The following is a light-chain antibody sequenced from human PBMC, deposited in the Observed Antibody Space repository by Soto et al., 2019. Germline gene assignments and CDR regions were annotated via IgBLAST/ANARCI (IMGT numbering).Light chain of an antibody. Sequence: EIVMTQSPATLSVSPGERATLSCRASQSVSTKLAWYQQKPGQAPRLLIFGASYRATGIPARFTGGGSGTDFTLTISSLEPEDFAVYFCQHRSDWPRITFGQGTKLEIK. V-gene: IGKV3-11*01. CDR2: GAS. CDR1: QSVSTK. CDR3: QHRSDWPRIT. J-gene: IGKJ2*01.